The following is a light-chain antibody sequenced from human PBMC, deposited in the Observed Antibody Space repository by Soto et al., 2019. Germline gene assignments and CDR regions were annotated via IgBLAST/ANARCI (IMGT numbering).Light chain of an antibody. V-gene: IGKV1-5*01. CDR3: QHYTMYSPWT. CDR2: DVS. J-gene: IGKJ1*01. Sequence: DIQMTQSPSTVSAYVGDSVTITCRASQSITTWLAWYQQRPGKAPKLLIYDVSSLQSGVPSRFSGSGSGTEFTLPISSLQPDDFATYYCQHYTMYSPWTFGQGTKVEIK. CDR1: QSITTW.